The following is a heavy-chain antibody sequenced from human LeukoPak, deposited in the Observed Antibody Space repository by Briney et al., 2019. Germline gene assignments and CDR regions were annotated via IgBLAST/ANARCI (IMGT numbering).Heavy chain of an antibody. CDR3: ARQGPGSYLGY. Sequence: SETLSLTCAVYGGSFSGYYWSWIRQPPGKGLEWIGEINHSGSTNYNPSLKRRVTISVDTSKNQFSLKLSSVTAADTAVYYCARQGPGSYLGYWGQGTLVTVSS. CDR2: INHSGST. J-gene: IGHJ4*02. CDR1: GGSFSGYY. D-gene: IGHD1-26*01. V-gene: IGHV4-34*01.